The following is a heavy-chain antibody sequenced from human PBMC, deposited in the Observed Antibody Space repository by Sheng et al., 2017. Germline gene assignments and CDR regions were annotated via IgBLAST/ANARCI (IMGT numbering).Heavy chain of an antibody. J-gene: IGHJ6*03. CDR1: GGTFSSYA. V-gene: IGHV1-69*04. Sequence: QVQLVQSGAEVKKPGSSVKVSCKASGGTFSSYAISWVRQAPGQGLEWMGGIIPILGIANYAQKFQGRVTITADKSTSTAYMELSSLRSEDTAVYYCARDGTARSWYQNYYYYMDVWGKGTTVTVSS. CDR2: IIPILGIA. CDR3: ARDGTARSWYQNYYYYMDV. D-gene: IGHD6-13*01.